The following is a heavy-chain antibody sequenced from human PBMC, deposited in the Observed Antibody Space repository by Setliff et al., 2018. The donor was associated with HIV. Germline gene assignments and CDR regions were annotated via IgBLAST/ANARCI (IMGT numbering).Heavy chain of an antibody. CDR3: ARDLYDTSGYSPLLTGNRSDF. D-gene: IGHD3-22*01. CDR2: INPSGGST. Sequence: ASVKVSCKASGYTFTSYGLSWVRQAPGQGLEWMGIINPSGGSTAYPQKFQGRVTMTRDTSTSTAYMELSSLRSEDTAVYYCARDLYDTSGYSPLLTGNRSDFWGQGTLVTVSS. CDR1: GYTFTSYG. V-gene: IGHV1-46*01. J-gene: IGHJ4*02.